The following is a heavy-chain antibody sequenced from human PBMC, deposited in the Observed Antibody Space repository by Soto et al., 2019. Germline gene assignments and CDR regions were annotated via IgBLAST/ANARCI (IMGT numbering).Heavy chain of an antibody. Sequence: QVQLQESGPGLVKPSGTLSLTCAVSSGSITSSNCWSWVRQPPGKGLEWIGEIFHNWNTYYNPSLKGRVPMSVDTSKHQFSLNLGCVTAADTVVYYCAILTWGMDVWGQGTTVTVSS. D-gene: IGHD3-10*01. CDR2: IFHNWNT. V-gene: IGHV4-4*02. CDR1: SGSITSSNC. CDR3: AILTWGMDV. J-gene: IGHJ6*02.